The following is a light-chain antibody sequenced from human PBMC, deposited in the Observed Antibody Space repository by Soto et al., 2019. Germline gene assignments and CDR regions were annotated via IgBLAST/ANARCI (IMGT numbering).Light chain of an antibody. V-gene: IGKV1-5*01. CDR1: QSIGTW. CDR2: DAS. J-gene: IGKJ1*01. CDR3: QQYSDSSGA. Sequence: DIQVTQFPSTLSAYVGDRVTITCGASQSIGTWLAWYQQKPGKAPKLLIFDASTLESGVPSRFSGSGSGTDFTLTISSLQPDDFATYYCQQYSDSSGAFGQGTKVDI.